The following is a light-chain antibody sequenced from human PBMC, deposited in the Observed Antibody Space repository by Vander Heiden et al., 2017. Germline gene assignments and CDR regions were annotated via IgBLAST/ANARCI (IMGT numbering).Light chain of an antibody. CDR3: AAWDDSLSGRV. V-gene: IGLV1-47*01. Sequence: QSILTQPPSASGTPGQRVTISCSGSSANIGTNLVYWYQQRPGTAPKLLIYKNNQRPSGVPDRFSGSKSGTSASLAISGLRSEDEADYYCAAWDDSLSGRVFGGGTKLTVL. CDR1: SANIGTNL. CDR2: KNN. J-gene: IGLJ3*02.